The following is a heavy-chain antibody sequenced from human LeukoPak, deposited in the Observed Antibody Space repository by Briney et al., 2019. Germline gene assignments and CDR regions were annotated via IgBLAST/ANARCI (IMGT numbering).Heavy chain of an antibody. J-gene: IGHJ4*02. CDR2: ISAYNGNT. D-gene: IGHD2-15*01. Sequence: ASVKVSCKASGYTFTSYAMHWVRQAPGQGLEWMGWISAYNGNTNYAQKLQGRVTMTTDTSTSTAYMELRSLRSDDTAVYYCARGAQFCSGGSCYRYWGQGTLVTVSS. CDR3: ARGAQFCSGGSCYRY. V-gene: IGHV1-18*01. CDR1: GYTFTSYA.